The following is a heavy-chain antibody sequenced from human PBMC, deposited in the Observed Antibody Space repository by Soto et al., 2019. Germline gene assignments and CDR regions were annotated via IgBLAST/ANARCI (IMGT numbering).Heavy chain of an antibody. D-gene: IGHD2-8*01. J-gene: IGHJ5*02. Sequence: ASVKVSCKASGYTFTSYDINWVRQATGQGLEWMGWMNPNSGNTGYAQKFQGRVTMTRNTSISTAYMELSSLRSKDTAVYYCARGSTNGVCYWFDPWGQGTLVTVSS. CDR3: ARGSTNGVCYWFDP. CDR2: MNPNSGNT. V-gene: IGHV1-8*01. CDR1: GYTFTSYD.